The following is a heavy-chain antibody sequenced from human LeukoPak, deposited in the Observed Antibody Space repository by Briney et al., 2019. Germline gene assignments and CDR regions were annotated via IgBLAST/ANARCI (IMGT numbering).Heavy chain of an antibody. CDR3: ARRVYSSGWPLGYFQH. J-gene: IGHJ1*01. V-gene: IGHV4-34*01. CDR2: INHSGRT. CDR1: GGSFSGYY. D-gene: IGHD6-19*01. Sequence: SETLSLTCAVYGGSFSGYYWSWIRQPPGKGLEWIGEINHSGRTNYNPSLKSRVTISVDTSKNQFSLKLSSVTAADTAVYYCARRVYSSGWPLGYFQHWGQGTLVTVSS.